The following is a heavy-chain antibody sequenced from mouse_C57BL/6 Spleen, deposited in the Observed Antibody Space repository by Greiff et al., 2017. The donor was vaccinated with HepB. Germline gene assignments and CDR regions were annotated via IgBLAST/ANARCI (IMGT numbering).Heavy chain of an antibody. Sequence: VQLQQSGPGLVQPSQSLSITCTVSGFSLTSYGVHWVRQSPGKGLEWLGVIWSGGSTDYNAAFISRLSISKDNSKSQVFFKMNSLQADDTAIYYCARKPKLTGTAYYFDYWGQGTTLTVSS. CDR1: GFSLTSYG. CDR2: IWSGGST. D-gene: IGHD4-1*01. V-gene: IGHV2-2*01. CDR3: ARKPKLTGTAYYFDY. J-gene: IGHJ2*01.